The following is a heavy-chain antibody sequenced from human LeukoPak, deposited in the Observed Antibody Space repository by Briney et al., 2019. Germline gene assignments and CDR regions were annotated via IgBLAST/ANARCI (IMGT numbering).Heavy chain of an antibody. V-gene: IGHV4-59*01. Sequence: TSETLSLTCTVSGGSISSYYWSWIRQPPGKGLEWIGYIYYSGSTNYNPSLKSRVTISVDTSKNQFSLKLSSVTAADTAVYYCAGGEDYGSGSYYNKPPDYWGQGTLVTVSS. D-gene: IGHD3-10*01. CDR1: GGSISSYY. CDR2: IYYSGST. CDR3: AGGEDYGSGSYYNKPPDY. J-gene: IGHJ4*02.